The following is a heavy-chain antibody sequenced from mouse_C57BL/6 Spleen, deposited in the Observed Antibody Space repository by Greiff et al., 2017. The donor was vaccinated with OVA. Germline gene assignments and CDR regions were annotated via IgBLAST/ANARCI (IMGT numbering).Heavy chain of an antibody. J-gene: IGHJ3*01. CDR3: ARGYGSSYGFAY. D-gene: IGHD1-1*01. CDR2: IHPNSGST. CDR1: GYTFPSYW. Sequence: QVPLQQPGAELVQPGASVKLSCKASGYTFPSYWMHWVKQRPGPGLEWIGIIHPNSGSTNYNEKFKSKATLTVDKSSSTAYMQLSSLTSEDSAVYYCARGYGSSYGFAYWGQGTLVTVSA. V-gene: IGHV1-64*01.